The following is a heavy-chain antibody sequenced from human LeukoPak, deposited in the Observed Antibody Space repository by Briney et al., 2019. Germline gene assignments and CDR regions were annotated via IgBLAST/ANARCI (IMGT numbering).Heavy chain of an antibody. CDR3: AKSGGYGLIDY. J-gene: IGHJ4*02. Sequence: PSETLSLTCTVSGASISGSGYYWGWIRQPPGKSLEWIGSIYSSGSTHYNASLQSRVTISIETSKNQISLRLNSVTAADTAMYYCAKSGGYGLIDYWGQGTLVTVSS. CDR1: GASISGSGYY. D-gene: IGHD1-26*01. V-gene: IGHV4-39*01. CDR2: IYSSGST.